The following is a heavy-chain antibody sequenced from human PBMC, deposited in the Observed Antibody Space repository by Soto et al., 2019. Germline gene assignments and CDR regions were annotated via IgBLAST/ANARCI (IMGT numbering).Heavy chain of an antibody. V-gene: IGHV2-70*11. J-gene: IGHJ4*02. Sequence: SGPTLVNPTQTLTLTCTFSGFSLSTSGMCVSWIRQPPGKALEWLARIDWDDDKYYSTSLKTRLTISKDTSKNQVVLTMTNMDPVDTATYYCARSKVDIVATVSGPFDYWGQGTLVTVSS. D-gene: IGHD5-12*01. CDR2: IDWDDDK. CDR3: ARSKVDIVATVSGPFDY. CDR1: GFSLSTSGMC.